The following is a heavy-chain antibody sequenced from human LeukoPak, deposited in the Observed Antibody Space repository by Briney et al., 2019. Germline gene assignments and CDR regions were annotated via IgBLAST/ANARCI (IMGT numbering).Heavy chain of an antibody. J-gene: IGHJ4*02. CDR1: GFTFSTYA. V-gene: IGHV3-23*01. D-gene: IGHD4-17*01. CDR2: ISDGGSDT. Sequence: GGSLRLSCAASGFTFSTYAMSWVRQAPGKGLDWVSTISDGGSDTHYADSVKGRFTISRDNSKNTVYLQINSLRAEDTAVYYCAKALYGDYGRFDYWAREPWSPSPQ. CDR3: AKALYGDYGRFDY.